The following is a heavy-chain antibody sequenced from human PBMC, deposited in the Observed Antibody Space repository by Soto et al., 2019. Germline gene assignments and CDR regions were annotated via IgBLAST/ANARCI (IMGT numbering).Heavy chain of an antibody. V-gene: IGHV1-46*01. Sequence: QVQLVQSGAEVKKPGASVKVSCKASGYTFTIYYMHWVRQAPGQGLEWMGIIDPSGGGTSYAQKFQGRLTMTRDTSTSTVYMEQSSLRSEDTAVYYCARDRVDCSGGNCWRSVEDTWGQGTLVTVSS. J-gene: IGHJ5*02. D-gene: IGHD2-15*01. CDR3: ARDRVDCSGGNCWRSVEDT. CDR1: GYTFTIYY. CDR2: IDPSGGGT.